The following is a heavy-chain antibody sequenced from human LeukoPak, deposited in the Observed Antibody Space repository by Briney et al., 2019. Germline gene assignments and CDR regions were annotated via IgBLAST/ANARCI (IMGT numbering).Heavy chain of an antibody. V-gene: IGHV3-21*01. Sequence: PGGSLRLSCAASGFTFSSYSMNWVRQAPGKGLEWASSISSSSSYIYYADSVKGRFTISRDNAKNSLYLQMNSLRAEDTAVYYCARDLRPAGYSSGWSQGTLVTVSS. D-gene: IGHD6-19*01. CDR3: ARDLRPAGYSSG. J-gene: IGHJ4*02. CDR1: GFTFSSYS. CDR2: ISSSSSYI.